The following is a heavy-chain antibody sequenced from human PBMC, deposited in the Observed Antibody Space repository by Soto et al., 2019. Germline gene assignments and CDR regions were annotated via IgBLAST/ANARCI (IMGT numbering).Heavy chain of an antibody. CDR3: ARDSQYSTDWQRFDS. J-gene: IGHJ4*02. CDR2: VNTYNGNP. D-gene: IGHD6-6*01. Sequence: QVLLVQSGVEVKKPGASVKVSCKASGYTFTNYAISWVRQAPGRGLEWMGWVNTYNGNPNYAQIFQGRVTMTTDTSTGTAYMELRSLKSDDSAVYYCARDSQYSTDWQRFDSWGQGTLVTVSS. V-gene: IGHV1-18*01. CDR1: GYTFTNYA.